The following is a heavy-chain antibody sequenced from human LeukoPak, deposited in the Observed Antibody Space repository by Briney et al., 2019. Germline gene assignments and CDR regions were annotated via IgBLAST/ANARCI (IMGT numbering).Heavy chain of an antibody. CDR3: ARGGSSGWYPSQNGFDP. D-gene: IGHD6-19*01. V-gene: IGHV3-30*04. Sequence: GGALRLSCAASGFTFSSYSMHWVRQDPGKGLEWVAVISYDGSNKYYADSVKGRVTISRDNSKNTLYLQMNSLRVEDTAVYYCARGGSSGWYPSQNGFDPWGQGTLVTVSS. J-gene: IGHJ5*02. CDR2: ISYDGSNK. CDR1: GFTFSSYS.